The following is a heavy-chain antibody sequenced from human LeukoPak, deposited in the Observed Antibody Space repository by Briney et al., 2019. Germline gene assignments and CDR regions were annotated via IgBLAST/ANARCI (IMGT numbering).Heavy chain of an antibody. J-gene: IGHJ5*02. CDR1: GGSISSSSYY. D-gene: IGHD1-1*01. Sequence: KTSETLSLTCTVSGGSISSSSYYWGWIRQPPGKGLEWIGSIYYSGSTYYNPSLKSRVTISVDTSKNQFSLKLSSVTAADTAVYYCARTAKYNWKPANWFDPWGQGTLVTVSS. V-gene: IGHV4-39*01. CDR2: IYYSGST. CDR3: ARTAKYNWKPANWFDP.